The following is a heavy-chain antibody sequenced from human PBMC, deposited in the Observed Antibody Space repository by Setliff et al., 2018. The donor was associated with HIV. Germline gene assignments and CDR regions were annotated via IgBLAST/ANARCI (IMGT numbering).Heavy chain of an antibody. Sequence: PSETLSLTCSVSNGSINGYYWTWIRQPPGKGLEWIGYISHTGSTNSNPSLKSRVSMSVDLSKNQFSLHLVSVTAADTAVYFCARVHLYDATAYYSSFESWGPGILVTVSS. V-gene: IGHV4-59*01. D-gene: IGHD2-21*01. CDR3: ARVHLYDATAYYSSFES. CDR1: NGSINGYY. J-gene: IGHJ4*02. CDR2: ISHTGST.